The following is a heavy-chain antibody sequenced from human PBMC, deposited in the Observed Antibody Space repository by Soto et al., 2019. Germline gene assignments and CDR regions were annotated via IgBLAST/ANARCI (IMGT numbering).Heavy chain of an antibody. CDR2: INHSGST. D-gene: IGHD3-3*01. CDR1: GGSFSGYY. V-gene: IGHV4-34*01. Sequence: QVQLQQWGAGLLKPSETLSLTCAVYGGSFSGYYWSWIRQPPGKGLEWIGEINHSGSTNYNPSLKSRVTISVDTSKNQFSLKLSSVTAADTAVYYCARNQLSGYYGMDVWGQGTTVTVSS. J-gene: IGHJ6*02. CDR3: ARNQLSGYYGMDV.